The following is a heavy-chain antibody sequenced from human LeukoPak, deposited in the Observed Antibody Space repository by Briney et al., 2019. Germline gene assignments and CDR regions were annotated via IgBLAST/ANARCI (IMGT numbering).Heavy chain of an antibody. CDR3: ARDHTPKAVAGTGY. Sequence: ASVKVSCKASGYTFTSYGISWVRQAPGQGLEWMGWISAYNGNTNYAQKLQGRVTMTRDMSTSTVYMELSSLRSEDTAVYYCARDHTPKAVAGTGYWGQGTLVTVSS. CDR1: GYTFTSYG. CDR2: ISAYNGNT. D-gene: IGHD6-19*01. J-gene: IGHJ4*02. V-gene: IGHV1-18*01.